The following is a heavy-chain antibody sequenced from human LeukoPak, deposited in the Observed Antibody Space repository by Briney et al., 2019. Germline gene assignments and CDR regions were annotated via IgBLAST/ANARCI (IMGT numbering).Heavy chain of an antibody. Sequence: PSETLSLTCAVYGGSFSGYYWSWNRQPPGKGLEWIGEINHSGSTNYNPSLKSRVTISVDTSKNQFSLKLSSVTAADTAVYYCALTGYSSGFDYFDYWGQGTLVTVSS. CDR1: GGSFSGYY. J-gene: IGHJ4*02. V-gene: IGHV4-34*01. CDR3: ALTGYSSGFDYFDY. D-gene: IGHD6-19*01. CDR2: INHSGST.